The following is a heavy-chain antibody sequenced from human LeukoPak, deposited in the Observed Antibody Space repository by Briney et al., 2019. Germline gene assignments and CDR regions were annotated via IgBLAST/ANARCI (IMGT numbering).Heavy chain of an antibody. CDR1: EXTFTNYA. J-gene: IGHJ4*02. CDR3: AKAYSSVWFFDC. Sequence: PGGSLRLSCAASEXTFTNYAMSWVRQAPGKGQEWVSLISGSGHSTFYADSVKGRFTISRDNSKNTLYLQMNSLRAEDTALYYCAKAYSSVWFFDCWGQGTLVTVSS. V-gene: IGHV3-23*01. D-gene: IGHD6-19*01. CDR2: ISGSGHST.